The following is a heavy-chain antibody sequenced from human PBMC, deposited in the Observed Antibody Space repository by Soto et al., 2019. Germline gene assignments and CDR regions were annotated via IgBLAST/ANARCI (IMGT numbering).Heavy chain of an antibody. Sequence: GGSLRLSCAASGFTFSSYGMHWVRQAPGKGLEWVAVIWYDGSNKYYADSVKGRFTISRDNSKNTLYLQMNSLRAEDTAVYYCARARLVLLQYPGTSYMDVWGKGTTVTVSS. J-gene: IGHJ6*03. CDR2: IWYDGSNK. CDR3: ARARLVLLQYPGTSYMDV. V-gene: IGHV3-33*01. D-gene: IGHD6-19*01. CDR1: GFTFSSYG.